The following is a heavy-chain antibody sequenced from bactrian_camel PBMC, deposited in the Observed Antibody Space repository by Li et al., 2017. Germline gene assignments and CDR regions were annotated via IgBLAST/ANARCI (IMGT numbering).Heavy chain of an antibody. V-gene: IGHV3S53*01. CDR1: GFAGSNLY. CDR2: IDNAGSA. D-gene: IGHD4*01. CDR3: AAEVSCAWMPVFKRLDTVRYNY. J-gene: IGHJ4*01. Sequence: HVQLVESGGGSVQAGESLRLSCVSSGFAGSNLYMAWFRQAPGKEREGVAAIDNAGSATYTYAVQGRFTIFKDSAKKTLYLQMNSLKPEDTGIYYCAAEVSCAWMPVFKRLDTVRYNYWGQGTQVTVS.